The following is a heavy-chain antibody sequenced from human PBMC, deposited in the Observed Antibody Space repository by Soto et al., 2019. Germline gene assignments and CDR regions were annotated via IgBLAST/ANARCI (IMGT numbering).Heavy chain of an antibody. CDR3: ARQRVLAYCGGDCYFCDEYYYGMDV. Sequence: PSETLSLTCTVSGGSISSSSYYWGWIRQPPGKGLEWIGSIYYSGSTYYNPSLKSRVTISVDTSKNQFFLKLSSVTAADTAVYYCARQRVLAYCGGDCYFCDEYYYGMDVWGQGTTVTVSS. J-gene: IGHJ6*02. D-gene: IGHD2-21*02. V-gene: IGHV4-39*01. CDR1: GGSISSSSYY. CDR2: IYYSGST.